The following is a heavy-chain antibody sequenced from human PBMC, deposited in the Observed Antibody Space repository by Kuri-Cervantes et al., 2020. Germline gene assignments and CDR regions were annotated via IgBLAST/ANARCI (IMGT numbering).Heavy chain of an antibody. CDR1: GGSISSSSW. Sequence: SCTVSGGSISSSSWWSWVRQPPGKGLEWIGEIYHSGSTNYNPSLKSRVTISVDKSKNQFSLKLSSVTAADTAVYYCARACHSMYYDFWSGYLNPPYYFDYWGQGTLVTVSS. V-gene: IGHV4-4*02. D-gene: IGHD3-3*01. CDR2: IYHSGST. J-gene: IGHJ4*02. CDR3: ARACHSMYYDFWSGYLNPPYYFDY.